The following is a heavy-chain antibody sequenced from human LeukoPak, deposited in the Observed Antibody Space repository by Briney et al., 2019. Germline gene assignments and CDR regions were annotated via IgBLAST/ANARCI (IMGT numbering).Heavy chain of an antibody. D-gene: IGHD5-18*01. Sequence: QPGGSLRLSCAASGFTVSSNYMSWVRQAPGKGLEWVSVIYSGGSTYYADSVKGRFTISRDNSKNTLYLQMNSLRAEDTAVYYCARDRQKGHGYSYGLDYWGQGTLATVSS. CDR1: GFTVSSNY. CDR3: ARDRQKGHGYSYGLDY. CDR2: IYSGGST. J-gene: IGHJ4*02. V-gene: IGHV3-53*01.